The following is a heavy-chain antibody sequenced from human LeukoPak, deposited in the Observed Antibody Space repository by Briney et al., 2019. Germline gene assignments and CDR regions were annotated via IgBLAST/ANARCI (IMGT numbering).Heavy chain of an antibody. CDR1: NDSLSGYY. J-gene: IGHJ4*02. Sequence: SETLSLTCTVSNDSLSGYYWSWIRQPPGEGLEWIGHIYYSGTTNYNPSLQSRVTISVDTAKNQFSLKLSSVTAADTAVYCCARHSAAGARFDYWGQGTLVTVSS. CDR3: ARHSAAGARFDY. CDR2: IYYSGTT. D-gene: IGHD6-13*01. V-gene: IGHV4-59*08.